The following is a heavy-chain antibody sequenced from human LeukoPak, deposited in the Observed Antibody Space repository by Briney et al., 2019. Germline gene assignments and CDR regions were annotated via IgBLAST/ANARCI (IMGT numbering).Heavy chain of an antibody. CDR3: ARDPYYYGSGSPSAKKDDY. D-gene: IGHD3-10*01. J-gene: IGHJ4*02. V-gene: IGHV3-21*01. CDR1: GFTFSNYW. CDR2: ISSSSSYI. Sequence: GGSLRLSCAASGFTFSNYWMSWVRQAPGKGLEWVSSISSSSSYIYYADSVKGRFTISRDNAKNSLYLQMDSLRAEDTAVYYCARDPYYYGSGSPSAKKDDYWGQGTLVTVSS.